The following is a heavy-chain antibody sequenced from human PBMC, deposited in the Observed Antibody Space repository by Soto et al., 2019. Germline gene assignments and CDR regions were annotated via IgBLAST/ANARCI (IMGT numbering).Heavy chain of an antibody. Sequence: QVQLVQSGPEVKKPGASVKVSCKASGYTFTSYGFSWVRQAPGQGLEWMGWISAYNGDTNYPQKFQARVTMTTDTSTSTAYLDLRSLRSDDTAVYYCARSSVTYPPSRYYYGLDVWGQGTTVTVSS. D-gene: IGHD2-21*02. CDR1: GYTFTSYG. CDR2: ISAYNGDT. CDR3: ARSSVTYPPSRYYYGLDV. J-gene: IGHJ6*02. V-gene: IGHV1-18*01.